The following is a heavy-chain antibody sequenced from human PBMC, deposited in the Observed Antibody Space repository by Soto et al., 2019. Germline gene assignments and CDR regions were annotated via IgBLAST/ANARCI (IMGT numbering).Heavy chain of an antibody. CDR1: GFTFSSYA. CDR3: VRDSLAVALAFDT. CDR2: ISYDGSNK. V-gene: IGHV3-30-3*01. D-gene: IGHD6-19*01. Sequence: PGGSLRLSCAASGFTFSSYAMHRVRQAPGKGLEWVAVISYDGSNKYYADSVKGRFTISRDNSKNTPYLQMNSLRAEDTAVNYCVRDSLAVALAFDTWGPGKMVTVSS. J-gene: IGHJ3*02.